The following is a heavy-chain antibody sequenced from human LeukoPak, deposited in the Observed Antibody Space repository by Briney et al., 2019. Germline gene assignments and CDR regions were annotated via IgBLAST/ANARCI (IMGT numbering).Heavy chain of an antibody. Sequence: PGGSLRLSCAASGFTFSSYVMSWVRQAPGKGLEWVSGISGSGTSTYYADSVKGRFTISRDNSKNTLYLQMNSLRADDTALYYCAKDGGDYRNYFYYNGMNGWGHGTTVTVSS. CDR1: GFTFSSYV. V-gene: IGHV3-23*01. D-gene: IGHD4-17*01. CDR2: ISGSGTST. CDR3: AKDGGDYRNYFYYNGMNG. J-gene: IGHJ6*02.